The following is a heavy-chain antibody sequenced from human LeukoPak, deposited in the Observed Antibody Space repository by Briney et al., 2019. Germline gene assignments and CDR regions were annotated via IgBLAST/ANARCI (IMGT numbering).Heavy chain of an antibody. D-gene: IGHD5-24*01. CDR1: GFTFSSYS. V-gene: IGHV3-21*01. J-gene: IGHJ4*02. Sequence: GGSLRLSCAASGFTFSSYSMNWVRQAPGKGLEWVSSISSSSSYIYYADSVKGRFTISRDNAKNSLYLQMNSLRAEDTAVYYCARKRMAPYYFDYWGQGTLVTVSS. CDR2: ISSSSSYI. CDR3: ARKRMAPYYFDY.